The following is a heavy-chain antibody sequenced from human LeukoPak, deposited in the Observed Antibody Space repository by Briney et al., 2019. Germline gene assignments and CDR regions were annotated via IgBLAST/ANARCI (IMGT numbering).Heavy chain of an antibody. V-gene: IGHV3-53*01. D-gene: IGHD6-13*01. CDR1: GFTFSSYS. CDR3: ARGSIAAAGTLDY. CDR2: IYSGGST. Sequence: GGSLRLSCAASGFTFSSYSMNWVRQAPGKGLEWVSVIYSGGSTYYADSVKGRFTISRDNSKNTLYLQMNSLRAEDTAVYYCARGSIAAAGTLDYWGQGTLVTVSS. J-gene: IGHJ4*02.